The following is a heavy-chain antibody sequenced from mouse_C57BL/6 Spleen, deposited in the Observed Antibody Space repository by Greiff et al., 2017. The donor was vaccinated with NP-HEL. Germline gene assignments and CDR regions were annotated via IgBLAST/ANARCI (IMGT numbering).Heavy chain of an antibody. CDR2: INPNNGGT. CDR3: LRDAMDY. D-gene: IGHD1-1*01. CDR1: GYTFTDYY. J-gene: IGHJ4*01. Sequence: EVQLQQSGPELVKPGASVKISCKASGYTFTDYYMNWVKQSHGKSLEWIGDINPNNGGTSYNQKFKGKATLTVDKSSSIAYMELRSLTSEDSAVYYCLRDAMDYWGQGTSVTVSS. V-gene: IGHV1-26*01.